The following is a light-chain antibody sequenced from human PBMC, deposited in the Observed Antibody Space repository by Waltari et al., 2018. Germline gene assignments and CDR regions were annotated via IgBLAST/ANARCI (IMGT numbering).Light chain of an antibody. J-gene: IGLJ2*01. CDR2: EVT. Sequence: QSALTQPASVSGSPGQSIIIPCTGTNSDLGSYNLVSWYQQHPGTAPKLVIHEVTKRPSGISDRFSGSKSGNMASLTISGLQAEDEADYYCSSYASRTSFAIFGGGTKLTIL. V-gene: IGLV2-23*02. CDR3: SSYASRTSFAI. CDR1: NSDLGSYNL.